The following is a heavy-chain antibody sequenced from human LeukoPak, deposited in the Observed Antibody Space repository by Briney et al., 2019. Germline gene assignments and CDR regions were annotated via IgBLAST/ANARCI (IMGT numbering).Heavy chain of an antibody. CDR1: GGSISSGSYY. Sequence: SETLSLTCTVSGGSISSGSYYWSWIRQPAGKGLEWIGRIYTSGSTNYNPSLKSRVTISVDTSKNQFSLKLSSVTAADTAVYYCARHLIVVVPAAMEWFDPWGQGTLVTVSS. CDR3: ARHLIVVVPAAMEWFDP. V-gene: IGHV4-61*02. CDR2: IYTSGST. J-gene: IGHJ5*02. D-gene: IGHD2-2*01.